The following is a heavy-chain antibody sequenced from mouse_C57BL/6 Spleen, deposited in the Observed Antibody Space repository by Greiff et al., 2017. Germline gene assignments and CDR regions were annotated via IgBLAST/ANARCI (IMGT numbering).Heavy chain of an antibody. J-gene: IGHJ2*01. Sequence: EVQLQQSGPELVKPGDSVKISCKASGYSFTGYFMNWVMQSHGKSLEWIGRINPYNGDTFYNQKFKGKATLTVDTSSSTAHMELRSLTSEDSAVYYCARGTTVVAYYFDYWGQGTTLTVSS. D-gene: IGHD1-1*01. CDR1: GYSFTGYF. CDR2: INPYNGDT. CDR3: ARGTTVVAYYFDY. V-gene: IGHV1-20*01.